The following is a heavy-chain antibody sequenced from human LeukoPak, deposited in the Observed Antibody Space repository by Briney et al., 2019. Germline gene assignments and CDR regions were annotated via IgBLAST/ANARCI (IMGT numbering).Heavy chain of an antibody. J-gene: IGHJ6*03. V-gene: IGHV1-46*01. CDR1: GYTFTSYY. CDR2: INPSGGST. Sequence: ASVKVSCKASGYTFTSYYMHWVRQAPGQGLEWMGIINPSGGSTSYAQKFQGRVTMTRDMSTSTVYMELSSLRSEDTAVYYCARDSRYSGSYHSRPIRYYYYYMDVWGKGTTVTVSS. D-gene: IGHD1-26*01. CDR3: ARDSRYSGSYHSRPIRYYYYYMDV.